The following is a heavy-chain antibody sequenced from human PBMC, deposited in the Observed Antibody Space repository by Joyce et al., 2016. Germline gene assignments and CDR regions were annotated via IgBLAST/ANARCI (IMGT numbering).Heavy chain of an antibody. V-gene: IGHV3-33*01. J-gene: IGHJ6*02. D-gene: IGHD6-19*01. CDR3: ARDKEPRGIAVAEPAYYFFAMDV. Sequence: QVQLVESGGGVVQPGKSLRLSCGASGFTFRSYGMHWVRQAPGKGLEGVAVIWYDGSKKYYADSVKCRDTISRDNSKNTLYLQMNSLRAEDTAVYYCARDKEPRGIAVAEPAYYFFAMDVWGQGTTVTVSS. CDR1: GFTFRSYG. CDR2: IWYDGSKK.